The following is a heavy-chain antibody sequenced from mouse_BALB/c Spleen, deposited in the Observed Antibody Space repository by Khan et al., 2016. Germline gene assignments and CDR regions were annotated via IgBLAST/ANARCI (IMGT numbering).Heavy chain of an antibody. CDR2: IDPANGNT. D-gene: IGHD1-2*01. J-gene: IGHJ1*01. Sequence: VQLKQSGAELVKPGASVKLSCTASGFNIKDTYMHWVKQRPEQGLEWIGRIDPANGNTKYDPKFQGKATITADTSSNTAYLQLRSLTSEDTAVSYCARLMTTRYWYFDVWGAGTTVTVSS. CDR3: ARLMTTRYWYFDV. V-gene: IGHV14-3*02. CDR1: GFNIKDTY.